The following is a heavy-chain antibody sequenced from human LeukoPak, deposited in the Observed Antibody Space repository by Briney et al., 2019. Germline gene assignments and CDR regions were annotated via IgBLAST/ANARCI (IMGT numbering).Heavy chain of an antibody. CDR3: VKDYLIAVAGTFEY. CDR2: ISYDGSNK. J-gene: IGHJ4*02. D-gene: IGHD6-19*01. V-gene: IGHV3-30*18. CDR1: GFTFSSYG. Sequence: PGRSLRLPCAASGFTFSSYGMHWVRQAPGKGLEWVAVISYDGSNKYYADSVKGRFTISRDNSKNTLYLQMNSLRAEDTAVYYCVKDYLIAVAGTFEYWGQGTLVTVSS.